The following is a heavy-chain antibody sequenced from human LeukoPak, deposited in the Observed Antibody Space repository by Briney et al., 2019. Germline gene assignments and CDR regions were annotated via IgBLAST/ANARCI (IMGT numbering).Heavy chain of an antibody. CDR1: GFTFSSYA. V-gene: IGHV3-30-3*01. J-gene: IGHJ4*02. Sequence: GGSLRLSCAASGFTFSSYAMHWVRQAPGKGLEWVAVISYDGSNKYYADSVKGRFTISRDNSKNKLYLQMNSLRAEDTAVYYCARDSVVPAAIFDYWGQGTLVTVSS. CDR3: ARDSVVPAAIFDY. D-gene: IGHD2-2*01. CDR2: ISYDGSNK.